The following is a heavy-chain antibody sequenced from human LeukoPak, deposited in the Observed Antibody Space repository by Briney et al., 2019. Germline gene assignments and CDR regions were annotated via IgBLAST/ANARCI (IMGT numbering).Heavy chain of an antibody. CDR3: AKAGSSVTAVDY. Sequence: GESLKISCKASGYSFTDYYMHWVRQAPGQGLEWMGRINPNNGGTDFAQKFQGRVTMTRDTSIRTAYMELSRLTSDDTAVYYCAKAGSSVTAVDYWGQGTLVTVSS. J-gene: IGHJ4*02. CDR2: INPNNGGT. D-gene: IGHD2-21*02. CDR1: GYSFTDYY. V-gene: IGHV1-2*06.